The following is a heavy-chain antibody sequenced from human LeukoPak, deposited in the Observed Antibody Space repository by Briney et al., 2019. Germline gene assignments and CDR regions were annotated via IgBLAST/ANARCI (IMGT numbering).Heavy chain of an antibody. CDR1: GGSFSGYY. Sequence: PSETLSLTCAVYGGSFSGYYWSWIRQPPGKGLEWIGEINHSGSTNYNPSLKSRVTISVDTSKNQFSLKLSSVTAADAAVYYCARRGRRYFDWLLKSYDWFDPWGQGTLVTVSS. CDR3: ARRGRRYFDWLLKSYDWFDP. J-gene: IGHJ5*02. V-gene: IGHV4-34*01. D-gene: IGHD3-9*01. CDR2: INHSGST.